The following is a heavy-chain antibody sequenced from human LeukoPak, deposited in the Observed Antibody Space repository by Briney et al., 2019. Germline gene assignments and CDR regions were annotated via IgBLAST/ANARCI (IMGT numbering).Heavy chain of an antibody. D-gene: IGHD3-9*01. CDR1: RYSFTDYY. CDR3: ARARLVRTPYDY. J-gene: IGHJ4*02. CDR2: INPYSGGT. V-gene: IGHV1-2*02. Sequence: ASVKVSCKTSRYSFTDYYIHWVRQAPGQGLEWMGRINPYSGGTNYAQKFQGRATMTRDTSFSTAYVEVTSLRSDDTAVYYCARARLVRTPYDYWGQGTLVTVSS.